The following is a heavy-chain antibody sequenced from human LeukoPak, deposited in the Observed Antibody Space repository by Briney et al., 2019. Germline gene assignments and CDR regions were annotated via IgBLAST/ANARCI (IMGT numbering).Heavy chain of an antibody. Sequence: SETLSLTCTVSGGSISISSSYWGWIRQPAGKGLEWIGRIYTSGSTNYNPSLKSRVTISVDTSKNQFSLKLSSVTAADTAVYYCARVIATSFYCSSTSCSDFYMDVWGKGTTVTISS. CDR3: ARVIATSFYCSSTSCSDFYMDV. V-gene: IGHV4-61*02. D-gene: IGHD2-2*01. J-gene: IGHJ6*03. CDR2: IYTSGST. CDR1: GGSISISSSY.